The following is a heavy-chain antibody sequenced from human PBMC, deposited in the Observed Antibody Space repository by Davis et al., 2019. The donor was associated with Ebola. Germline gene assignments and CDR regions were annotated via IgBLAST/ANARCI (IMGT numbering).Heavy chain of an antibody. V-gene: IGHV4-34*01. CDR2: MGHGGVT. D-gene: IGHD2-21*02. CDR1: GGSFPANF. Sequence: SETLSLTCAIYGGSFPANFWRWIRQSPGKGTEWIGQMGHGGVTSYNPSVESRFTISMDTSKNQFYLRLDSVTAADTAVYYCARTAMTSISDLGRGYNYFDPWGQGSLVTVST. J-gene: IGHJ5*02. CDR3: ARTAMTSISDLGRGYNYFDP.